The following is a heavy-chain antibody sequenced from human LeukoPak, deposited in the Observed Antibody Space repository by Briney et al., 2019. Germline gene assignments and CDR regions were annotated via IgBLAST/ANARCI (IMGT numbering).Heavy chain of an antibody. J-gene: IGHJ4*02. D-gene: IGHD5-12*01. V-gene: IGHV3-15*01. CDR2: IKSKTDGETT. Sequence: GGSLRLSCAASGFTFSSYSMNWVRQAPGKGLECVGRIKSKTDGETTDYAAPVKGRFTISRDDSKNMLYPQMNSLKSEDTAVYYCTADLPPPRGYDYPFDYWGQGSLVTVSS. CDR1: GFTFSSYS. CDR3: TADLPPPRGYDYPFDY.